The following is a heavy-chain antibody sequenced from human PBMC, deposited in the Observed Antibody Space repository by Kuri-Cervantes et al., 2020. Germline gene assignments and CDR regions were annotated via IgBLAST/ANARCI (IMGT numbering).Heavy chain of an antibody. D-gene: IGHD3-3*01. CDR3: AREGLEWLGFDY. J-gene: IGHJ4*02. V-gene: IGHV4-4*02. CDR2: IYHSGST. CDR1: GGSISSSNW. Sequence: SETLSLTCAVSGGSISSSNWWSWVRQPPGKGLEWIGEIYHSGSTNYNPSLKSRVTISVDKSKSQFSLKLSSVTAADTAVYYCAREGLEWLGFDYWGQGTLVTVSS.